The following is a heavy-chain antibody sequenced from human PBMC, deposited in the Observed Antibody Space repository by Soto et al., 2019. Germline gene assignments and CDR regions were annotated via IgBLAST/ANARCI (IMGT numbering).Heavy chain of an antibody. Sequence: SETLSLTCTVSGGSISNYYWSWIRQPPGRGLEWISHIFYSGTTYYNPSLKSRVTISVDTSKNQFSLKLSSVTAADTAVYYCARSVDPWGQGTLVTVSS. CDR3: ARSVDP. CDR1: GGSISNYY. V-gene: IGHV4-59*12. J-gene: IGHJ5*02. CDR2: IFYSGTT.